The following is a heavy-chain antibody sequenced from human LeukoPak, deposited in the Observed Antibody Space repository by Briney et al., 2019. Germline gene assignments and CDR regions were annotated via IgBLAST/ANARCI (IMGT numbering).Heavy chain of an antibody. CDR3: ARDTVVVVAAYYYYYMDV. CDR2: IRYDGSNK. J-gene: IGHJ6*03. Sequence: GGSLRLSCAASGFTFSSYGMHWVRQAPGKGLEWVAFIRYDGSNKYYADSVKGRFTISRDNSKNTLYLQMNSLRAEDTAVYYSARDTVVVVAAYYYYYMDVWGKGTTVTVSS. V-gene: IGHV3-30*02. CDR1: GFTFSSYG. D-gene: IGHD2-15*01.